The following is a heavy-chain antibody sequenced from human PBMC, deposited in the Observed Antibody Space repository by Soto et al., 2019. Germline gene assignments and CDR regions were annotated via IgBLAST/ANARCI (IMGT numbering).Heavy chain of an antibody. CDR3: ARGVRRYYDSSGYYEFDY. J-gene: IGHJ4*02. CDR2: ISYDGRNK. CDR1: GFTFSSYA. V-gene: IGHV3-30*04. Sequence: QVQLVESGGGVVQPGRSLRLSCAASGFTFSSYAMHWVRQAPGKGLEWVAVISYDGRNKYYADSVKGRFTISRDNSKNTLYLQMNSLRAEDTAVYYCARGVRRYYDSSGYYEFDYWGQGTLVTVSS. D-gene: IGHD3-22*01.